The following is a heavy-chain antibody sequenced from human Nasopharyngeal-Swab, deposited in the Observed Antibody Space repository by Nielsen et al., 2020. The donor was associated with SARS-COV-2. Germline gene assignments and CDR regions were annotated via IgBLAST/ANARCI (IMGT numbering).Heavy chain of an antibody. V-gene: IGHV3-7*03. CDR1: GFTFSSYW. J-gene: IGHJ4*02. D-gene: IGHD3-22*01. Sequence: GESLKISCAASGFTFSSYWMSWVRQAPGKGLEWVANIKQDGSEKYYVDSVKGRFTISRDNAKNSLNLQMNSLRAKDTAVYYCARDDGYYDSSGSRYWGQGTLVTVSS. CDR3: ARDDGYYDSSGSRY. CDR2: IKQDGSEK.